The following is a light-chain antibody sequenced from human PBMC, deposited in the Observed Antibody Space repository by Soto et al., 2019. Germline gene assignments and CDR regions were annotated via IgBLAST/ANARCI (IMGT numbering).Light chain of an antibody. V-gene: IGKV1-5*01. CDR3: QQYNSSPLT. CDR1: QSISSW. CDR2: DAS. J-gene: IGKJ4*01. Sequence: DIQMTQSPSTLSASVGDRVTITCRASQSISSWLAWYQQKPGKAPKLLIYDASSLERGVPSRFSGSGSGTEFTLTISSLQPDDVAPDYCQQYNSSPLTCGGGTKVEIK.